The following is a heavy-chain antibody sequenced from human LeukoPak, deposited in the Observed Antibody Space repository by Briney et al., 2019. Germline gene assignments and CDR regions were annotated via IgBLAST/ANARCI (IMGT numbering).Heavy chain of an antibody. J-gene: IGHJ6*03. CDR1: GYTFTGYY. D-gene: IGHD2-2*01. CDR3: ARDIVVPAAILSGYYYYYMDV. CDR2: INPNSGGT. V-gene: IGHV1-2*02. Sequence: ASVKVSCKASGYTFTGYYMHWVRRAPGQGLEWMGWINPNSGGTNYAQKFQGRVTMTRDTSISTAYIELSRLRSDDTAVYYCARDIVVPAAILSGYYYYYMDVWGKGTTVTVSS.